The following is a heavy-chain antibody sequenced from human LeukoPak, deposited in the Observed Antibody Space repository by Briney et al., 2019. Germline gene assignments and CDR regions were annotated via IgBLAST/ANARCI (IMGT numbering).Heavy chain of an antibody. CDR3: ARGGFGELPYYFDY. V-gene: IGHV1-69*05. CDR2: IIPIFGTA. CDR1: GGTFSSYA. J-gene: IGHJ4*02. D-gene: IGHD3-10*01. Sequence: GSSVKVSCKASGGTFSSYAISWVRQAPGQGLEWMGRIIPIFGTANYAQKFQGRVTITTDESTSTAYMELSSLRSEDTAVYYCARGGFGELPYYFDYWGQGTLVTVSS.